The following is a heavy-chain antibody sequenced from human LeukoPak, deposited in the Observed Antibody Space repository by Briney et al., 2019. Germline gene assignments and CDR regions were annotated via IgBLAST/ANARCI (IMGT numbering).Heavy chain of an antibody. D-gene: IGHD3-16*01. CDR2: INTDGSST. V-gene: IGHV3-74*01. CDR1: GFTFGSSW. Sequence: GGSLRLSCAASGFTFGSSWMHWVRQAPGEGLVWVSRINTDGSSTRYADSVKGRFTTSRDNAKNTLYLQMNSLRAEDTAVYYCARDGGAWLDYWGQGTLVTVSS. J-gene: IGHJ4*02. CDR3: ARDGGAWLDY.